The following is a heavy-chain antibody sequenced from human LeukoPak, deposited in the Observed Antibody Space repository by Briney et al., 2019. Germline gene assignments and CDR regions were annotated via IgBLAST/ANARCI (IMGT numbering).Heavy chain of an antibody. Sequence: GGSLRLSCAASGFTFSSYGMHWVRQAPGKGLEWVAFIRYDGSNRYYADSVKGRFTISRDNSKNTLYLQMNSLRAEDTAVYYCARVYYYDSSGYLNPFDYWGQGTLVTVPS. CDR1: GFTFSSYG. CDR2: IRYDGSNR. V-gene: IGHV3-30*02. D-gene: IGHD3-22*01. CDR3: ARVYYYDSSGYLNPFDY. J-gene: IGHJ4*02.